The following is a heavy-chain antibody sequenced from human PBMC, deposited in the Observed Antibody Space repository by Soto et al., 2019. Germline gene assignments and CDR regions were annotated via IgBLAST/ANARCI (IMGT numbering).Heavy chain of an antibody. CDR3: AADITMVRGVIISVHYYYGMDV. CDR2: MNPNSGNT. J-gene: IGHJ6*02. Sequence: GASVKVSCKASGYTFTSYDINWVRQATGQGLEWMGWMNPNSGNTGYAQKFQGRVTMTRNTSISTAYMELSSLRSEDTAVYYCAADITMVRGVIISVHYYYGMDVWGQGTTVTVSS. V-gene: IGHV1-8*01. D-gene: IGHD3-10*01. CDR1: GYTFTSYD.